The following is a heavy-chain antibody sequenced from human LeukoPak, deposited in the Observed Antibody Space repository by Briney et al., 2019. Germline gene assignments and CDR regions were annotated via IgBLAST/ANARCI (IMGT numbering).Heavy chain of an antibody. CDR3: ARGRDDINYFDY. D-gene: IGHD3-9*01. CDR2: IRYDGSNK. J-gene: IGHJ4*02. CDR1: GFTFTSSA. Sequence: GGSLRLSCVASGFTFTSSAMSWVRQAPGKGLEWVAFIRYDGSNKYYADSVKGRFTISRDNSKNTLYLQMNSLRAEDTAVYYCARGRDDINYFDYWGQGTLVTVSS. V-gene: IGHV3-30*02.